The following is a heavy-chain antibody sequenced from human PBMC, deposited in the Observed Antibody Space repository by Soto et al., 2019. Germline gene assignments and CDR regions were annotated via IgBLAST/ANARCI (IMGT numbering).Heavy chain of an antibody. J-gene: IGHJ4*02. V-gene: IGHV3-33*01. CDR3: ARDAGQQWLVRYYFDY. CDR2: IWYDGSNK. CDR1: GFTFSSYG. D-gene: IGHD6-19*01. Sequence: QVQLVESGGGVVQPGRSLRLSCAASGFTFSSYGMHWVRQAPGKGLECVAVIWYDGSNKYYADSVKGRFTISRDNSKNTLYLQMNSLRAEDTAVYYCARDAGQQWLVRYYFDYWGQGTLVTVSS.